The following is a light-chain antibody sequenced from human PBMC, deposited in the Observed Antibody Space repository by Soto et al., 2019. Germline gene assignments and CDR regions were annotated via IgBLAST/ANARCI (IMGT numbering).Light chain of an antibody. J-gene: IGKJ3*01. CDR2: GAS. Sequence: EIVMTQSPATLSVSPGERATLSCRASQSVSSNLAWYQQKPGQAPRLLIYGASTRATGIPARFSGSGSGTEFTLTISSLQPEDFAVYYCQQYNTWPITFGPGTKVYIK. CDR1: QSVSSN. V-gene: IGKV3-15*01. CDR3: QQYNTWPIT.